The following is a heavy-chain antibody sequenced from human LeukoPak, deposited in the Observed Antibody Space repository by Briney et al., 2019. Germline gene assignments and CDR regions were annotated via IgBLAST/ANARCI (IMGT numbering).Heavy chain of an antibody. V-gene: IGHV3-30*18. Sequence: GGSLRLSCAASGFTFSYYGMHWVRQAPGKGLEWVAVISYDGSNKYYADSVKGRFTISRDNSQNTLYLQMNSLRAEDTAVYYCAKEAYRYGYFDYWGQGTLVTVSS. J-gene: IGHJ4*02. D-gene: IGHD5-18*01. CDR1: GFTFSYYG. CDR2: ISYDGSNK. CDR3: AKEAYRYGYFDY.